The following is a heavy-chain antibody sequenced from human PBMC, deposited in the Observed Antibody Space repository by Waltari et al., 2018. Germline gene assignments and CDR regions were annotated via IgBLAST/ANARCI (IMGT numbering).Heavy chain of an antibody. J-gene: IGHJ3*02. V-gene: IGHV4-31*03. Sequence: QVQLQESGPGLVKPSQTLSLTCTVSGGSISSGGYYWSWIRQHPGKGLEWIGYIYHSGSTYYNPSLKSRVTISVDRSKNQFSLKLSSVTAADTAVYYCARGFHIVVVVALKGDAFDIWGQGTMVTVSS. D-gene: IGHD2-15*01. CDR1: GGSISSGGYY. CDR2: IYHSGST. CDR3: ARGFHIVVVVALKGDAFDI.